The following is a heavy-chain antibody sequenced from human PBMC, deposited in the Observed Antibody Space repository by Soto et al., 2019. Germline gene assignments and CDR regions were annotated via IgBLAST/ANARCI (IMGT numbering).Heavy chain of an antibody. Sequence: QVQLVQSGAEVKKPGASVKVSCKASGYTFTSYAMHWVRQAPGQRREWMGWINAGHGNTKYSQKFQGRVTITRDTSASTAYMELSSLRSEDTAVYYCARGGGYDLCSGYLYYFDYWFQGTLVTVSS. CDR1: GYTFTSYA. CDR3: ARGGGYDLCSGYLYYFDY. CDR2: INAGHGNT. V-gene: IGHV1-3*01. J-gene: IGHJ4*02. D-gene: IGHD3-3*01.